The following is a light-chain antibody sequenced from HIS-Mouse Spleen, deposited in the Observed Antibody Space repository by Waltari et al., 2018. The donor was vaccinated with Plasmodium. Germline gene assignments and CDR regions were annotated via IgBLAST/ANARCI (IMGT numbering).Light chain of an antibody. CDR3: QQRSNWPRVLT. CDR1: QSVSSY. CDR2: DAS. Sequence: EIVLTQSPATLSLSPGERATLSCRASQSVSSYLAWYQPKPGQAPRLLSYDASNRATGIPARFSGSGSGTDCTLTISSLEPEDFAVYYCQQRSNWPRVLTFGGGTKVEIK. J-gene: IGKJ4*01. V-gene: IGKV3-11*01.